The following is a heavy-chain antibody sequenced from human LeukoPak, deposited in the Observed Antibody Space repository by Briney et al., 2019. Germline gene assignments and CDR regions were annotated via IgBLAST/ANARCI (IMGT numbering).Heavy chain of an antibody. J-gene: IGHJ5*02. CDR2: IYHSGST. CDR1: GYSISSGYY. CDR3: ARQLPQFDP. V-gene: IGHV4-38-2*02. Sequence: SETLSLTCTVSGYSISSGYYWGWIRPPPGKGLEWIGSIYHSGSTYYNPSLKSRVTISVDMSKNQFSLKLSSVTAADTAVYYCARQLPQFDPWGQGTLVTVPS. D-gene: IGHD2-2*01.